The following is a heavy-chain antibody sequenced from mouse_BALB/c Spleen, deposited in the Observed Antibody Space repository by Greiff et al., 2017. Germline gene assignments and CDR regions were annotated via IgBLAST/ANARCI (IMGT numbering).Heavy chain of an antibody. CDR2: INPSNGGT. D-gene: IGHD1-1*01. J-gene: IGHJ4*01. CDR1: GYTFTSYY. CDR3: TRFTGGYYAMDY. V-gene: IGHV1S81*02. Sequence: QVQLQQSGAELVKPGASVKLSCKASGYTFTSYYMYWVKQRPGQGLEWIGEINPSNGGTNFNEKFKSKATLTVDKSSSTAYMQLSSLTSEDSAVYYCTRFTGGYYAMDYWGQGTSVTVSS.